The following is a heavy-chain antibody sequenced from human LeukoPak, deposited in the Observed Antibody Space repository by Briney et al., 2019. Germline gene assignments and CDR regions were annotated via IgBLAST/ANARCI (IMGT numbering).Heavy chain of an antibody. J-gene: IGHJ4*02. CDR1: GFTFSSYE. V-gene: IGHV3-48*03. D-gene: IGHD3-9*01. CDR3: ARARYFDWFLDY. CDR2: ISSSGSTI. Sequence: GGSLRLSCAASGFTFSSYEMNWVRQAPGRGLEWVSYISSSGSTIYYADSVKGRFTISRDNAKNSLYLQMNSLRAEDTAVYYCARARYFDWFLDYWGQGTLVTVSS.